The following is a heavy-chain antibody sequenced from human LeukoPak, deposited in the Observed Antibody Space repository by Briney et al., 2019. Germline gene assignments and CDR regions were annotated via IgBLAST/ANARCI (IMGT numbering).Heavy chain of an antibody. CDR2: IWYDGSNK. V-gene: IGHV3-33*01. CDR1: GFTFSSYG. D-gene: IGHD5-18*01. CDR3: ASTERGYSYGLDY. J-gene: IGHJ4*02. Sequence: GGSLRLSCAASGFTFSSYGMHWVRQAPGKGLVWVVVIWYDGSNKYYADSVKGRFTISRDNSKNTLYLQMNSLRAEDTAVYYCASTERGYSYGLDYWGQGTLVTVSS.